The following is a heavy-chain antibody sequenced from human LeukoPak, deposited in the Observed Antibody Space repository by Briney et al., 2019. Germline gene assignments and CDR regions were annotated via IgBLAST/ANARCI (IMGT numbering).Heavy chain of an antibody. V-gene: IGHV4-59*01. CDR3: ARGGLWFGDADLDY. CDR2: IYYGGST. CDR1: GGSISSYY. D-gene: IGHD3-10*01. Sequence: SETLSLTCTVSGGSISSYYWSWIRQPPGKGLEWIGYIYYGGSTNYNPSLKSRVTISVDTSKNQFSLKLSSVTAADTAVYYCARGGLWFGDADLDYWGQGTLVTVSS. J-gene: IGHJ4*02.